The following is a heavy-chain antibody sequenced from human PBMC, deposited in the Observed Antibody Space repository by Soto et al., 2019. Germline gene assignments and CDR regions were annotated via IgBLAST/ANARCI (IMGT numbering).Heavy chain of an antibody. Sequence: EVQLVESGGGLVKPGGSLRLSCAASGFTFSDAWMSWVRQAPGKGLEWVGRIKKKTDGGTTDYAAPVKGRFTISRDDSKNTPYLQMSSRKTDDTAVYYCRTQWREWGQGTLVTVSS. CDR1: GFTFSDAW. CDR2: IKKKTDGGTT. CDR3: RTQWRE. V-gene: IGHV3-15*01. J-gene: IGHJ4*02. D-gene: IGHD6-19*01.